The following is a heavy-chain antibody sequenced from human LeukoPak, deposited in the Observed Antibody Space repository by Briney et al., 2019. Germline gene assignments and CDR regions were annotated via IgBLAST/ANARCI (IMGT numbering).Heavy chain of an antibody. J-gene: IGHJ2*01. CDR3: ARAHGSEWYFDL. V-gene: IGHV3-20*04. CDR1: GFTFDDSV. CDR2: INWNGGST. Sequence: GGSLRLSCAASGFTFDDSVMSWVRQAPGKGLEWVSGINWNGGSTGYADSVKGRFTISRDNAKNSLYLQMSSLRAEDTALYYCARAHGSEWYFDLWGRGTLVTVSS. D-gene: IGHD3-10*01.